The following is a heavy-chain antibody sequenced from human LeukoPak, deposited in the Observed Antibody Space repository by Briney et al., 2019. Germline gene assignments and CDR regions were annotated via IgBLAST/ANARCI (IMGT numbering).Heavy chain of an antibody. Sequence: QPGGSLRLSCVASGFTFTDYAFNWVRQTPGKGMEWVAIISPDGNTQSYADPLKGRFTISRDNFRDTVFLELTTLRPEDTGLYYCVRDLTSGARFDFWGPGTLVTVSS. D-gene: IGHD3-9*01. J-gene: IGHJ4*01. CDR2: ISPDGNTQ. V-gene: IGHV3-30*04. CDR3: VRDLTSGARFDF. CDR1: GFTFTDYA.